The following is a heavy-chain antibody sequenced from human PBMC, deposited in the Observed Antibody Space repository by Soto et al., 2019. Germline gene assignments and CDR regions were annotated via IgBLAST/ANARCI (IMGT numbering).Heavy chain of an antibody. D-gene: IGHD6-13*01. V-gene: IGHV2-5*02. Sequence: QITLKESGPTLVKPTQTLTLTCTFSGFSLSTSGVGVGWIRQPPGKALEWLALVYWDDDKRYSPSLKSRLTITTDTSKNQVVLTMTNMDPVDTATYYCAQTLYSSSWYVKGAFDYWGQGTLVTVSS. CDR3: AQTLYSSSWYVKGAFDY. CDR2: VYWDDDK. CDR1: GFSLSTSGVG. J-gene: IGHJ4*02.